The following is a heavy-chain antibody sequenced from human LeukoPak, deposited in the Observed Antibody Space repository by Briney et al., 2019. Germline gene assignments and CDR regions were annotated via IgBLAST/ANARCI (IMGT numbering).Heavy chain of an antibody. CDR2: INHSGST. J-gene: IGHJ4*02. V-gene: IGHV4-34*01. CDR1: GGSFSGYY. CDR3: ARAGYSREDWIDY. D-gene: IGHD6-13*01. Sequence: PSETLSLTCAVYGGSFSGYYWSWIRQPPGKGLEWIGEINHSGSTNYNPSLKSRVTISVDTSKNQFSLKLSSVTAADTAVYYCARAGYSREDWIDYWGQGTLVTVSS.